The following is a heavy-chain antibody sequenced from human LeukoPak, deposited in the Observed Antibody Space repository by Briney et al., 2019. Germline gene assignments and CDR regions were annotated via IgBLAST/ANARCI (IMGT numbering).Heavy chain of an antibody. V-gene: IGHV4-39*01. CDR3: ASANFGDYVY. CDR1: GVSIGSSSYY. CDR2: IDSIGNT. J-gene: IGHJ4*02. Sequence: SETLSLTCTVSGVSIGSSSYYWGWIRQPPGTGLEWIGRIDSIGNTHYNPSLKSRVTISVDTSKNQFSLRVISVTAADRAVYYCASANFGDYVYWGQGTLVTVSS. D-gene: IGHD4-17*01.